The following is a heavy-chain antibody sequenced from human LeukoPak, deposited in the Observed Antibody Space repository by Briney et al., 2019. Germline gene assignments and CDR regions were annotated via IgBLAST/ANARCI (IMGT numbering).Heavy chain of an antibody. CDR1: GYIFTGYA. J-gene: IGHJ5*02. CDR2: INAGNGNT. D-gene: IGHD3-10*01. Sequence: ASVKVSCKASGYIFTGYAMYWVRQAPGQRLEWLGWINAGNGNTKYSQKFQVRVTITKDTSASTAYMELSSLRSEDTAVYYRARGEVITTVRGAIGNNWPDPWGQGTLVTVSS. CDR3: ARGEVITTVRGAIGNNWPDP. V-gene: IGHV1-3*01.